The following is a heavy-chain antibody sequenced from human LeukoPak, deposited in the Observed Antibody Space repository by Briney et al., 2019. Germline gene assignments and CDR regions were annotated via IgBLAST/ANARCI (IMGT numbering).Heavy chain of an antibody. D-gene: IGHD3-22*01. CDR2: IYYSGST. CDR1: GSSISSNSYY. Sequence: SETLSLTCAVSGSSISSNSYYWGWIRQPPGKGLEWIGSIYYSGSTYYNPSLKSRVTISVDTSKNQLSLKLSSVTAADTAVYYCARADSSGSYNYYYYMDVWGKGTTVTVSS. J-gene: IGHJ6*03. CDR3: ARADSSGSYNYYYYMDV. V-gene: IGHV4-39*07.